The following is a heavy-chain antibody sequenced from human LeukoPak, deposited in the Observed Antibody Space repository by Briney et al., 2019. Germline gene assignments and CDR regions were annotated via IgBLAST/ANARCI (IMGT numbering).Heavy chain of an antibody. CDR3: ARRPTVTTPIFDY. CDR2: IYYSGST. D-gene: IGHD4-17*01. V-gene: IGHV4-39*01. J-gene: IGHJ4*02. CDR1: GGSISSSSYY. Sequence: SETLSLTCTLSGGSISSSSYYWGWIRQPPGKGLEWIGSIYYSGSTYYNPSLKSRVTISADTSKNQFSLKLSSVTAADTAVYYCARRPTVTTPIFDYWGQGTLVTVSS.